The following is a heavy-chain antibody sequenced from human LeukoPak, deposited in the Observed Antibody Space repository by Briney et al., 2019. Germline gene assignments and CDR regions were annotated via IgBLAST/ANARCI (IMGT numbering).Heavy chain of an antibody. V-gene: IGHV4-34*01. CDR1: GGSFSGYY. CDR3: ARISPRGSHAY. D-gene: IGHD3-10*01. Sequence: SETLSLTCAVYGGSFSGYYWSWIRQPPGKGLEWIGEINHSGSTNYNPSLKSRVTISVDTSKNQFSLKLSSVTAADTAVYYCARISPRGSHAYRGQGTLVTVSS. J-gene: IGHJ4*02. CDR2: INHSGST.